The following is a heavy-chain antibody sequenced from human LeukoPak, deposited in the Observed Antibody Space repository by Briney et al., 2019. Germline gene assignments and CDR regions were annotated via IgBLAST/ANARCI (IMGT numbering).Heavy chain of an antibody. Sequence: SSETLSLTCAVSGYSISSNHYWGWIRQPPGKGLEWIGSIYHSGSTYYKPSLKSRVTISVDTSKNQFSLRLSSVTAADTAVYYCARGTSYPYDNFDYWGQGTLVTVSS. CDR2: IYHSGST. D-gene: IGHD3-16*01. CDR1: GYSISSNHY. J-gene: IGHJ4*02. V-gene: IGHV4-38-2*01. CDR3: ARGTSYPYDNFDY.